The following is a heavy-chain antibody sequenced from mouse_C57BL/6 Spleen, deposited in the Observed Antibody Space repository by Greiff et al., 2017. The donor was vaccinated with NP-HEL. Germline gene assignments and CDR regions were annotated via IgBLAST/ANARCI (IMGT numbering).Heavy chain of an antibody. Sequence: QVQLQQPGAELVMPGASVKLSCKASGYTFTSYWVHWVKQRPGQGLEWIGEIDPSDSYTNYNQKFKGKSTLTVDKSSSTAYMQLSSLTSEDSAVYYCARNYYGSSYAMDYWGQGTSVTVSS. D-gene: IGHD1-1*01. CDR3: ARNYYGSSYAMDY. J-gene: IGHJ4*01. CDR1: GYTFTSYW. V-gene: IGHV1-69*01. CDR2: IDPSDSYT.